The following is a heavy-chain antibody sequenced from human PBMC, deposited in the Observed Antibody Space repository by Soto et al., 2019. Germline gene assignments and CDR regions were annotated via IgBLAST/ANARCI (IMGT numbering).Heavy chain of an antibody. CDR1: GFTFSDHY. Sequence: GGSLRLSCAASGFTFSDHYMDWVRQAPGKGLEWVGRTRNKANSYTTQYAASVKGRFTISRDDSKNSLYLQVNSLKTGDTAVYYCARGRLTGDYSGLDVWGQGTTVTVSS. D-gene: IGHD7-27*01. J-gene: IGHJ6*02. CDR3: ARGRLTGDYSGLDV. V-gene: IGHV3-72*01. CDR2: TRNKANSYTT.